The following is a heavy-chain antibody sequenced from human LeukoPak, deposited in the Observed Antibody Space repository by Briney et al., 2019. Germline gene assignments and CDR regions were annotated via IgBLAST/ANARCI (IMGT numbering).Heavy chain of an antibody. D-gene: IGHD2-21*02. J-gene: IGHJ4*02. CDR3: ARSGDPDY. CDR2: MYTGGTT. V-gene: IGHV3-66*01. CDR1: GFAVSGTH. Sequence: PGGSLRLSCAASGFAVSGTHMSWVRQAPGKGLEWVSAMYTGGTTYYADSVMGRFTISRDNAKNSLYLQMNSLRAEDTAVYYCARSGDPDYWGQGTLVTVSS.